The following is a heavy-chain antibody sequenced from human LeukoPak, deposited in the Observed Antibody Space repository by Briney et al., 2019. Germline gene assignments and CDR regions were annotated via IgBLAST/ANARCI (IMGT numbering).Heavy chain of an antibody. Sequence: PSETLSLTCTVSGGSISSSSYYWGWIRQPPGKGLEWIGSIYYSGSTYYNPSLKSRVTISVDTSKNQFSLKLSSVTAADTAVYYCARGAVVAAHGWFDPWGQGTLVTVSS. CDR1: GGSISSSSYY. J-gene: IGHJ5*02. V-gene: IGHV4-39*01. D-gene: IGHD2-15*01. CDR2: IYYSGST. CDR3: ARGAVVAAHGWFDP.